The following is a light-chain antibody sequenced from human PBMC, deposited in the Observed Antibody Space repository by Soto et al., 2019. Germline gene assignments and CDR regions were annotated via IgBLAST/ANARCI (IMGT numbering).Light chain of an antibody. V-gene: IGKV3-15*01. J-gene: IGKJ1*01. CDR1: QGIRNN. CDR2: AAS. CDR3: QQYNNWQT. Sequence: EIVMTQSPATLSVSLGERATLSCRASQGIRNNLAWYHQRPGQAPRLLIYAASARATGIPARFSGSGSGTEFTLTISGLQSEDFGLYYCQQYNNWQTFGQGTKVDIK.